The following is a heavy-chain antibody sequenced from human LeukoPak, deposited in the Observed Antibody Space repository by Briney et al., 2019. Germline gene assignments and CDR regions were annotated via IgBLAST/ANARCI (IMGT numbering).Heavy chain of an antibody. J-gene: IGHJ4*02. V-gene: IGHV3-23*01. CDR2: VSGST. D-gene: IGHD4-17*01. Sequence: PGRSLTPARAPSAFSFSTSATSCVSQPPGNWLELFSGVSGSTYYADSVKGRFTISRDNSKNTLYLQMNTLRAEDTAVYYCAKDFSTVTLGYFDSWGQGTLVTVSS. CDR3: AKDFSTVTLGYFDS. CDR1: AFSFSTSA.